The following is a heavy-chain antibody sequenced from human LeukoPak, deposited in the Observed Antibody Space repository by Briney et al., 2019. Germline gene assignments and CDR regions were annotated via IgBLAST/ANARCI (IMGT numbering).Heavy chain of an antibody. J-gene: IGHJ4*02. V-gene: IGHV4-4*09. CDR3: ARHVPSSTMIGLFDY. Sequence: SETLSLTCTVSGGSISSYYWSWIRQPPGKGLEWIGYIYTSGSTNYNPSLKSRVTISVDTSKNQSSLKLSSVTAADTAVYYCARHVPSSTMIGLFDYWGQGTLVTVSS. D-gene: IGHD3-22*01. CDR2: IYTSGST. CDR1: GGSISSYY.